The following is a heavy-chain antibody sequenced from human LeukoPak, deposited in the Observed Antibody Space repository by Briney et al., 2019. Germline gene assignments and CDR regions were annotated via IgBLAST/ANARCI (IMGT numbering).Heavy chain of an antibody. Sequence: SETLSLTCTVSGGSIGNYYWSWIRQAPGKGLEWIGYIHHSGSTNSNPSLKNRFTISVDTSKNQIFLRLSSVTAADTAVYYCARGGRPNYYGSGSYPRPIDYWGQGTLVTVSS. J-gene: IGHJ4*02. V-gene: IGHV4-59*12. CDR1: GGSIGNYY. CDR2: IHHSGST. CDR3: ARGGRPNYYGSGSYPRPIDY. D-gene: IGHD3-10*01.